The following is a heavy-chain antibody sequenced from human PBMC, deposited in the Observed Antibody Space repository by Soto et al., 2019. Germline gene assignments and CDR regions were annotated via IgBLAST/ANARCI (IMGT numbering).Heavy chain of an antibody. CDR3: ARDFRPPYGVRYFDY. CDR2: IYSGGST. J-gene: IGHJ4*02. V-gene: IGHV3-53*04. CDR1: GFTVSSNY. Sequence: EVQLVESGGGLVQPGGSLRLSCAASGFTVSSNYMSWVRQARGKGLEWVSVIYSGGSTYYADSVKGRFTISRHNSKNTLYLLMNSLRAEDTAVYYCARDFRPPYGVRYFDYWGQGTLVPVSS. D-gene: IGHD4-17*01.